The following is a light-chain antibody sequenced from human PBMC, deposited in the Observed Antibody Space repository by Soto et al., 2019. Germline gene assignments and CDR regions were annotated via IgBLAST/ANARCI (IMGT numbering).Light chain of an antibody. CDR3: QEYNNWPPLT. CDR2: GAS. J-gene: IGKJ4*01. CDR1: QSVNNK. V-gene: IGKV3-15*01. Sequence: EIVMTQSPATLSVSPGERATLSCRASQSVNNKLAWYQQKLGQAPRLPIYGASTRATGIPARFSGSGSGTEFTLTISSLQSEDFAIYYCQEYNNWPPLTFGGGTKVEIK.